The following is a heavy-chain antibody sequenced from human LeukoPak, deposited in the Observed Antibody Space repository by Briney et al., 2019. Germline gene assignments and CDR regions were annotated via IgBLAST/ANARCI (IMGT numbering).Heavy chain of an antibody. V-gene: IGHV3-21*01. D-gene: IGHD2-15*01. J-gene: IGHJ4*02. CDR3: ARQPQVAHFDY. CDR1: GFTFTSYT. CDR2: ITNNGVHT. Sequence: PGGSLRLSCPASGFTFTSYTMSWVRQAPGKGLEWVSSITNNGVHTYYTDSLKGRFTISRDNANNSLYLQMDSLSAEDTAIYYCARQPQVAHFDYWGQGTLVSVSS.